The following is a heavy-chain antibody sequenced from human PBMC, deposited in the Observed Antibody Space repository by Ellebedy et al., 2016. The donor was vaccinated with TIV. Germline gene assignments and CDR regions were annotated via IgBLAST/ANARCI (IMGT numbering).Heavy chain of an antibody. CDR3: ARVLQEAAPTLYYYYYGMDV. CDR1: GFTFSSYS. D-gene: IGHD2-15*01. V-gene: IGHV3-21*04. Sequence: PGGSLRLSCAASGFTFSSYSMNWVRQAPGKGLEWVSSISSSSSYIYYADSVKGRFTISRDNAKNSLYLQMNSLRAEDTAVYYCARVLQEAAPTLYYYYYGMDVWGQGTTVTVSS. CDR2: ISSSSSYI. J-gene: IGHJ6*02.